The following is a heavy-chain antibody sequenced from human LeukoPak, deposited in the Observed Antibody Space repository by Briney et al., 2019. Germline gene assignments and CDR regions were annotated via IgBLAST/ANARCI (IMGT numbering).Heavy chain of an antibody. Sequence: GSLRLSCAASGFTLSTYAMSWVRQTPGKGLEWVAATSSSDAGTYHADSVRGRFTISRDNSKNTLYLQMNSLRAEDAAVYYCAKDQEWFGELSPFDYWGQGTLVTVSS. CDR1: GFTLSTYA. J-gene: IGHJ4*02. D-gene: IGHD3-10*01. CDR3: AKDQEWFGELSPFDY. CDR2: TSSSDAGT. V-gene: IGHV3-23*01.